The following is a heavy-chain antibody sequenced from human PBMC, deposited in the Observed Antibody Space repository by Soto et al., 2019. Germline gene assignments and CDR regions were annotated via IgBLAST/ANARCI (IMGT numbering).Heavy chain of an antibody. Sequence: QVQLVESGGGLVKPGGSLRLSCAASGFTFSDYYMSWIRQAPGKGLEWVSYISSSSSYTNYADSVKGRFTISRDNAKNSLYLQMNSLRAEDTAVYYCARESTMGGGNSWYEDYWGQGTLVTVSS. CDR3: ARESTMGGGNSWYEDY. CDR2: ISSSSSYT. CDR1: GFTFSDYY. V-gene: IGHV3-11*06. J-gene: IGHJ4*02. D-gene: IGHD6-13*01.